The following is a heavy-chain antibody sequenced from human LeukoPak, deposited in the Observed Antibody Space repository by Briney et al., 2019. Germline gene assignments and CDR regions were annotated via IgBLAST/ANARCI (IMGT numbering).Heavy chain of an antibody. V-gene: IGHV3-74*01. D-gene: IGHD6-13*01. CDR2: INSDGSST. CDR1: GFTLSRFA. J-gene: IGHJ5*02. Sequence: GGSLTLSCTASGFTLSRFAMHWVRQAPGEGLVWVSRINSDGSSTSYADSVKGRFTISRDNAKNTLYLQMNSLRAVDTAVYYCARVAIAAAQGRGSFNWFDPWGQGTLVTVSS. CDR3: ARVAIAAAQGRGSFNWFDP.